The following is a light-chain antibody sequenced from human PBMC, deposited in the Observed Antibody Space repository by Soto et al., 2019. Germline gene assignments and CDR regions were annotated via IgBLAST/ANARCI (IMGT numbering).Light chain of an antibody. CDR1: QSAGNF. CDR2: YIS. CDR3: QQHNQRPIT. J-gene: IGKJ5*01. Sequence: VVTQSPGTVSLSTGETASLSCRASQSAGNFLAWYQQKPGQAPRLLIYYISTRATGIPARFSGSGSGTEFTLTINILRSEDSAVYYCQQHNQRPITFGQGTRLDI. V-gene: IGKV3D-15*01.